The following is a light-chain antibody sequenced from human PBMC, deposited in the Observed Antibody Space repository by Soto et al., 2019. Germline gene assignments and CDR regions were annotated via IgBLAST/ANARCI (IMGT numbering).Light chain of an antibody. CDR3: QQYATSPGT. CDR1: QSVSSGY. V-gene: IGKV3-20*01. Sequence: EIVLTQSPGTLSLSPGGRGTLSCRASQSVSSGYFAWYQQKPGQAPRLLIYGTSSRATGIPDRFRGSGSGTDFTLTISRLEPEDFAMYYCQQYATSPGTFGGGTKVDIK. CDR2: GTS. J-gene: IGKJ4*01.